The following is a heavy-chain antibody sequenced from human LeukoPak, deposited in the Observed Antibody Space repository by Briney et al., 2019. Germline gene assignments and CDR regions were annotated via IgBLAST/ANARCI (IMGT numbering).Heavy chain of an antibody. V-gene: IGHV4-59*01. CDR2: IYYSGST. J-gene: IGHJ6*04. Sequence: SETLSLTCTVSGGSISSYYWSWIRQPPGKGLEWIGYIYYSGSTNYNPSLKSQVTISVDTSKNQFSLKLSSVTAADTAVYYCAREKELGGMDVWGKGTTVTVST. CDR3: AREKELGGMDV. D-gene: IGHD1-7*01. CDR1: GGSISSYY.